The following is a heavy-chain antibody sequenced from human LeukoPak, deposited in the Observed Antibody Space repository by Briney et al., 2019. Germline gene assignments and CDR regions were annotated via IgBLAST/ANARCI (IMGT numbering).Heavy chain of an antibody. CDR2: ISTSSTYT. CDR3: ARAQVMPGWFDP. D-gene: IGHD2-2*01. Sequence: GGSLRLSCAASGFTFSSYSMNWVRQAPGKGLEWVSSISTSSTYTDYADSVKGRFTISRDNTRNSLYLQMNSLRAEDTAVYYCARAQVMPGWFDPWGQGTLVTVSS. V-gene: IGHV3-21*01. J-gene: IGHJ5*02. CDR1: GFTFSSYS.